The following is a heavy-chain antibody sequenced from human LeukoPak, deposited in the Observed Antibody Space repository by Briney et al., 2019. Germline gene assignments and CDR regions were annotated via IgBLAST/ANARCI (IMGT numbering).Heavy chain of an antibody. CDR2: MSYRGTT. CDR1: GGSISSTTYY. D-gene: IGHD3-9*01. Sequence: PSETLSLTCTVSGGSISSTTYYWGWIRQPPGKGLEWIGSMSYRGTTYYNPSLKNRVTISVDTSKNQFSLKLSSVTATDTAVYYCALHHGDFDWLLFNWFDPWGQGTLVTVSS. V-gene: IGHV4-39*01. CDR3: ALHHGDFDWLLFNWFDP. J-gene: IGHJ5*02.